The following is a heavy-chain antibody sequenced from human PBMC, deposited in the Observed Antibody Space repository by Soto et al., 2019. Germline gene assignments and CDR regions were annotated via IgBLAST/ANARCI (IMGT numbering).Heavy chain of an antibody. CDR2: INPNSGGT. V-gene: IGHV1-2*04. CDR3: ARDEVRYYGSVSYYYAPGSYGMDF. Sequence: ASVKVSCKASGYTFTGYYMHWVRQAPGQGLEWMGWINPNSGGTNYAQKFQGWVTMTRDTSISTAYMELSRLRSDDTAVYYCARDEVRYYGSVSYYYAPGSYGMDFWGQGTTVTVSS. J-gene: IGHJ6*02. D-gene: IGHD3-10*01. CDR1: GYTFTGYY.